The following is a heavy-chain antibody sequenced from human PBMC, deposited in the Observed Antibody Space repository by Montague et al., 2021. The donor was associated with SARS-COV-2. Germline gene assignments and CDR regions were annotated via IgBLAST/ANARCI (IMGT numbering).Heavy chain of an antibody. CDR2: IYYSGST. V-gene: IGHV4-39*01. CDR3: ARQPRTTMILVVITRPGRYFDL. J-gene: IGHJ2*01. CDR1: GGSISSSSYY. Sequence: SETLSLTCTVSGGSISSSSYYWGWIRQPPGKGLEWIGSIYYSGSTYYNPSLKSRVTISVDTSKNQFSLKLSSVTAADTAVYYCARQPRTTMILVVITRPGRYFDLWGRGTLVTVSS. D-gene: IGHD3-22*01.